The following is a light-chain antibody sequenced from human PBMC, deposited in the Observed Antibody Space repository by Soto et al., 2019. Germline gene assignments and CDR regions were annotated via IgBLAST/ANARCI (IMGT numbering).Light chain of an antibody. CDR1: QSVSSN. Sequence: EIVMTQSPATLSVSPGERATLSCRASQSVSSNLAWYQQKPGQAPRLLIYGAFTRATGIPARFSGSGSGTEFTLTISSLQSEDFAVYYCQQYKNWPPLTFGGGNKVEIK. CDR3: QQYKNWPPLT. CDR2: GAF. J-gene: IGKJ4*01. V-gene: IGKV3-15*01.